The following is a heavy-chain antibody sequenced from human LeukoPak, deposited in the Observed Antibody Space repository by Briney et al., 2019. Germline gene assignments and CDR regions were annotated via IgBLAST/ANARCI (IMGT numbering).Heavy chain of an antibody. CDR3: ARPLFGAISPGY. CDR1: GFTFSSHW. Sequence: GGSLRLSCAASGFTFSSHWMTWVRQAPGRGLEWVANIKEDGSETFYGDSVKGRFTISRDNAENSLNLQMSNLTPEDTAKYYCARPLFGAISPGYWGQGTLVTVSS. J-gene: IGHJ4*02. CDR2: IKEDGSET. V-gene: IGHV3-7*01. D-gene: IGHD3-10*01.